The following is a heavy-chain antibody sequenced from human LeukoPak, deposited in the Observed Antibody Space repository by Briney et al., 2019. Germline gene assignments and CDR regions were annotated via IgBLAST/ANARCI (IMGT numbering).Heavy chain of an antibody. CDR2: VSHDGREQ. CDR3: VRDGGGGYNQIDY. Sequence: GGSPRLSCTASGFMFSDYAMHWARQAPGRGLESVAVVSHDGREQYYADSVKGRFTISRDNSKNTIYLQMNSLRAEDTALYYCVRDGGGGYNQIDYWGQGTLVTVSS. J-gene: IGHJ4*02. CDR1: GFMFSDYA. V-gene: IGHV3-30*04. D-gene: IGHD5-24*01.